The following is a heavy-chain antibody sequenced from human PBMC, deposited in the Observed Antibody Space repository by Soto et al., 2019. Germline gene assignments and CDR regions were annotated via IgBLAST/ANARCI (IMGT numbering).Heavy chain of an antibody. Sequence: TLSLTCVGSGDTVSSNSVAWNWVRQSPSRGLEWLGRTYYRSRWYSDYAVSVRSRIDINADTSKNQVSLQLNSVTPEDTAVYYCARSEEDSDYYYYGMDVWGQGTTVTVSS. CDR3: ARSEEDSDYYYYGMDV. CDR1: GDTVSSNSVA. V-gene: IGHV6-1*01. CDR2: TYYRSRWYS. D-gene: IGHD2-15*01. J-gene: IGHJ6*02.